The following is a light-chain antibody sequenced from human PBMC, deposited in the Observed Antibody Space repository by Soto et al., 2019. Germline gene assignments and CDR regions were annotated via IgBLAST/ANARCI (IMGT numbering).Light chain of an antibody. CDR2: DVS. CDR3: SSYTSSSTLV. J-gene: IGLJ1*01. CDR1: SSDVGGYNY. V-gene: IGLV2-14*01. Sequence: QSALTQPASVSGSPGQSITISCTGTSSDVGGYNYVSWYQQRPGKAPKLMIYDVSNRPSGVSNRFSGSKSGNTASLTISGLQAEEEADYYRSSYTSSSTLVFGAGTKLTVL.